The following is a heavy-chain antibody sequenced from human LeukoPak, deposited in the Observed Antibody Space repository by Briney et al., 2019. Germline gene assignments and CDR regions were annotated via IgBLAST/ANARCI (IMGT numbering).Heavy chain of an antibody. D-gene: IGHD3-9*01. Sequence: SETLSLTCTVSGGSISSYYWSWIRQPPGKRLEWIGYINYSGSTDYNPSLKSRVTMSVDTSRNQFSLKLSSVTAADTAVYFCGRRTSYDTLTGYIYWYFDLWGRGTLVTVSS. CDR2: INYSGST. CDR1: GGSISSYY. J-gene: IGHJ2*01. CDR3: GRRTSYDTLTGYIYWYFDL. V-gene: IGHV4-59*01.